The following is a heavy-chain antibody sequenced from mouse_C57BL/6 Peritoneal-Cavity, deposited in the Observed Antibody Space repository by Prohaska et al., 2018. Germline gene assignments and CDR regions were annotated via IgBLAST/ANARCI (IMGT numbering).Heavy chain of an antibody. CDR3: ARQLRGDYFDY. CDR1: GIDFSRYW. J-gene: IGHJ2*01. D-gene: IGHD1-1*01. Sequence: EVKLLQSGGGLVQPGGSLKLSCAASGIDFSRYWMSWVRRAPGKGLEWIGEINTDSSTINYAPYLKDKVIISRDNAKNTLYLQMSKVRSEDTALYYCARQLRGDYFDYWGQGTTLTVSS. CDR2: INTDSSTI. V-gene: IGHV4-1*01.